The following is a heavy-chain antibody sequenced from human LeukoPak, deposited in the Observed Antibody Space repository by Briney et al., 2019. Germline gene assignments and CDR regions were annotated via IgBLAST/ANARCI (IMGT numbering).Heavy chain of an antibody. J-gene: IGHJ4*02. CDR2: ISGSGGGT. CDR3: ARPRGCGTSRCNNFDY. CDR1: GFTFSSYG. V-gene: IGHV3-23*01. D-gene: IGHD2-21*01. Sequence: GGSLRLSCAASGFTFSSYGMSWVRQAPGKGLEWVSSISGSGGGTYSADSVKGRFTISRDNSKNTLYLQMNSLRAEDTAIYYCARPRGCGTSRCNNFDYWGQGTLVTVSS.